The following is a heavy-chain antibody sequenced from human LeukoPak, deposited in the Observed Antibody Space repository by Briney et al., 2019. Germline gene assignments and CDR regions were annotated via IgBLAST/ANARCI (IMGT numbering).Heavy chain of an antibody. J-gene: IGHJ4*02. D-gene: IGHD4-17*01. V-gene: IGHV3-66*01. Sequence: PGGSLRLSCAASGFTVSSNYMSWVRQAPGKGLEWVSVIYSGDITYYADSVKGRFTISRDNSKNTLYLQMNSLRAEDTAVYYCARGATTTVTTDYWGQGTLATVSS. CDR1: GFTVSSNY. CDR2: IYSGDIT. CDR3: ARGATTTVTTDY.